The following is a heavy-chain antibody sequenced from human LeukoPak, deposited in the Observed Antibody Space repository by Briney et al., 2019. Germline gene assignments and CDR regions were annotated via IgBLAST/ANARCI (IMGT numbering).Heavy chain of an antibody. V-gene: IGHV4-38-2*02. CDR1: GYSISSGYY. J-gene: IGHJ4*02. CDR3: ARDLGITMIVVGPFDY. CDR2: IYHSGST. D-gene: IGHD3-22*01. Sequence: PSETLSLTCTVSGYSISSGYYWGWIWQPPGKGLEWIGSIYHSGSTYYNPSLKSRVTISVDTSKNQFSLKLSSVTAADTAVYYCARDLGITMIVVGPFDYWGQGTLVTVSS.